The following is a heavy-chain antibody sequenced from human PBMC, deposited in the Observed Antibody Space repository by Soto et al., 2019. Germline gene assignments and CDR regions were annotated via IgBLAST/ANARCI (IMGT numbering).Heavy chain of an antibody. D-gene: IGHD6-13*01. CDR3: ARRGQRLVLLPY. J-gene: IGHJ4*02. CDR2: INPSGGSA. V-gene: IGHV1-46*01. Sequence: QVQLEQSGAEVKKPGASVKISCKASGYTFSKYYMHWVRQAPGQGLEWMGIINPSGGSASYAQTFEGRVSMTRDTSTSTVYLELSSLRSDDTAVYYCARRGQRLVLLPYWGQGTLVTVSS. CDR1: GYTFSKYY.